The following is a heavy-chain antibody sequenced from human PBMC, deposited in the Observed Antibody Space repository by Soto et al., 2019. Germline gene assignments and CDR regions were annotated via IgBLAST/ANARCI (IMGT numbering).Heavy chain of an antibody. Sequence: GGSLRLSCAASGFTFSSYAMNWVRQAPGKGLEWVSAISGSGGSTYYADSVKGRFTISRDNSKNTLYLQMNSLRAEDTAVYYCAKMNSGYKSSLDVWGKGTTVTVSS. CDR2: ISGSGGST. V-gene: IGHV3-23*01. CDR3: AKMNSGYKSSLDV. D-gene: IGHD5-12*01. CDR1: GFTFSSYA. J-gene: IGHJ6*04.